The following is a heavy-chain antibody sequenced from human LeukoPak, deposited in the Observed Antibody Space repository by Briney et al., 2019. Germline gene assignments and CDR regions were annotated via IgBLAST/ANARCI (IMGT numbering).Heavy chain of an antibody. Sequence: SETLSLTCTVSGRSISSYYWSWIRQPPGKGLGWIGYIYYSGSTNYNPSLKSRVTISIDTSKNQFSLKLSSVTAADTAVYYCASGTYLYYFDYWGQGTLVTVSS. CDR1: GRSISSYY. D-gene: IGHD1-26*01. CDR2: IYYSGST. V-gene: IGHV4-59*01. J-gene: IGHJ4*02. CDR3: ASGTYLYYFDY.